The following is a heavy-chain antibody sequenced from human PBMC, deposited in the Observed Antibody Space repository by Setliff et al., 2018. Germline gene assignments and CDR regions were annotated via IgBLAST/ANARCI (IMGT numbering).Heavy chain of an antibody. D-gene: IGHD4-4*01. Sequence: SETLSLTCTVSGASISSGTYYWAWIRQPPGKGLEWIGRIHYRGTTIYNPSFKSRVIVSEDTAKNHFSLTMTSVTAADTALYFCARGFPVTSYRSHYYMDVWGEGTTVTVSS. CDR3: ARGFPVTSYRSHYYMDV. V-gene: IGHV4-39*02. CDR2: IHYRGTT. J-gene: IGHJ6*03. CDR1: GASISSGTYY.